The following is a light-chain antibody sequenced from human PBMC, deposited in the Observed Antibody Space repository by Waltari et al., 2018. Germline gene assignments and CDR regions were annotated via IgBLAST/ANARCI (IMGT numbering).Light chain of an antibody. V-gene: IGLV2-14*01. J-gene: IGLJ3*02. Sequence: QSALTQPASVSGSPGQSIPISCPGTSSDIGAYNYVPWYQHLPGKAPKLIISEVRRRPSGVPNRFSGSKSGNMASLTISGLQAEDEADYYCNSYTTSSTWVFGGGTKLTVL. CDR2: EVR. CDR3: NSYTTSSTWV. CDR1: SSDIGAYNY.